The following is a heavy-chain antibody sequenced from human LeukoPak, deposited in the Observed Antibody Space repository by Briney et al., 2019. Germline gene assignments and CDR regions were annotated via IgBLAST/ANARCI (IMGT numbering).Heavy chain of an antibody. J-gene: IGHJ4*02. CDR2: IYYSGST. V-gene: IGHV4-39*07. Sequence: SETLSLTCTVSGGSISSGSYYWSWLRQPPGQGLEWIGSIYYSGSTYYNPSLKSRVTVSVDTSKNQISLRLNSVTAADTAVYYCARRNVAVRPDHFDCWGQGTLVTVSS. CDR3: ARRNVAVRPDHFDC. D-gene: IGHD6-6*01. CDR1: GGSISSGSYY.